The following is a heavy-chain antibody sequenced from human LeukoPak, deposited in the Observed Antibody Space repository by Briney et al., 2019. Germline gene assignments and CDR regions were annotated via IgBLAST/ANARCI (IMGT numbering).Heavy chain of an antibody. V-gene: IGHV4-4*02. CDR3: ARDSSSYPFGVVISNAFDI. CDR2: MYNSGST. J-gene: IGHJ3*02. D-gene: IGHD3-3*01. CDR1: GGSISSSNW. Sequence: SGTLSLTCAVSGGSISSSNWWSWIRQPPGKGLEWIGYMYNSGSTNYNPSLKSRVTISIDTSKNQFSLKLSSVTAADTAVYYCARDSSSYPFGVVISNAFDIWGQGTMVTVSS.